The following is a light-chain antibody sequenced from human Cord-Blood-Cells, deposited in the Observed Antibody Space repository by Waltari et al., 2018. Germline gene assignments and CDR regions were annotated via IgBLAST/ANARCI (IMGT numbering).Light chain of an antibody. J-gene: IGKJ1*01. CDR1: QRVSSSY. V-gene: IGKV3-20*01. CDR3: QQYGSSRT. CDR2: GAS. Sequence: EIVLTQSPGTLSLFPGERATLACRASQRVSSSYLAWYQQKPGQAPRLPIYGASSRATGIPDRFSGSGSGTDFTLTISRLEPEDFAVYYCQQYGSSRTFGQGTKVEIK.